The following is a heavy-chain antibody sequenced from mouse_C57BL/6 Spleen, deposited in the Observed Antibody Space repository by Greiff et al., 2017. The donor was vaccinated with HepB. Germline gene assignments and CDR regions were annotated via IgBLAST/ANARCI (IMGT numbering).Heavy chain of an antibody. J-gene: IGHJ3*01. V-gene: IGHV1-59*01. CDR3: AREGDWFAY. Sequence: QVQLKQPGAELVRPGTSVKLSCKASGYTFTSYWMHWVKQRPGQGLEWIGVIDPSDSYTNYNQKFKGKATLTVDTSSSTAYMQLSSLTSEDSAVYYCAREGDWFAYWGQGTLVTVSA. CDR2: IDPSDSYT. CDR1: GYTFTSYW.